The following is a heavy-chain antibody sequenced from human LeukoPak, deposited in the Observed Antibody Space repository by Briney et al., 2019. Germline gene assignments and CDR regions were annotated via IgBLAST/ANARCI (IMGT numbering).Heavy chain of an antibody. D-gene: IGHD3-9*01. CDR3: ARESGGHYDIFSGYCLDY. V-gene: IGHV3-33*01. J-gene: IGHJ4*02. CDR1: GFTFSSYG. Sequence: GRCLRLSCAASGFTFSSYGMHWVRQAAGKGLEWVAVIWYEGSNKYYADSVKERFTITRDKSKSTLYLQMNSLRAEDTAVYYCARESGGHYDIFSGYCLDYWGQGTMVTVSS. CDR2: IWYEGSNK.